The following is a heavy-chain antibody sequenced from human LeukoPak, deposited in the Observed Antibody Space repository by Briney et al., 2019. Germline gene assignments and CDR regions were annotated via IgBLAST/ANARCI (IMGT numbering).Heavy chain of an antibody. CDR2: IYSGGST. D-gene: IGHD3-9*01. V-gene: IGHV3-NL1*01. J-gene: IGHJ4*02. CDR3: ARKAKHYDILTGYYLPADFDY. CDR1: GFTFSSYG. Sequence: GGSLRLSCAASGFTFSSYGMHWVRQAPGKGLEWVSVIYSGGSTYYADSVKGRFTISRDNSKNTLYLQMNSLRAEDTAVYYCARKAKHYDILTGYYLPADFDYWGQGTLVTVSS.